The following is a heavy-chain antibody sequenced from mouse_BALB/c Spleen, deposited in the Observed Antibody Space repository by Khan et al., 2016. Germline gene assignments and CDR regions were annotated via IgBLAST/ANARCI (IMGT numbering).Heavy chain of an antibody. CDR2: TYWDDDK. Sequence: QVTLKESGPGILQPSQTLSLTCSFSGFSLSTSGMGVSWIRQPSGKGLEWLAHTYWDDDKRYNPSLKSLLTISKDTSSNQVFLKITSVDTADTATYYCAADDAFADGGQGTLVTVSA. CDR3: AADDAFAD. V-gene: IGHV8-12*01. CDR1: GFSLSTSGMG. D-gene: IGHD2-3*01. J-gene: IGHJ3*01.